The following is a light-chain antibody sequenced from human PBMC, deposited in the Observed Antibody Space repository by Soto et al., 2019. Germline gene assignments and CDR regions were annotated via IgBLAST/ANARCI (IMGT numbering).Light chain of an antibody. V-gene: IGKV1-5*03. CDR2: KAS. CDR1: QTISSW. Sequence: DIQMTQSPSTLSGSVGDRVTITCRASQTISSWLAWYQQKPGKAPKLLIYKASTLKSGVPSRFSGSGSGTEFTLTISSLQPDDFATYFRQQYQTYSTFGQGTRLEIK. CDR3: QQYQTYST. J-gene: IGKJ5*01.